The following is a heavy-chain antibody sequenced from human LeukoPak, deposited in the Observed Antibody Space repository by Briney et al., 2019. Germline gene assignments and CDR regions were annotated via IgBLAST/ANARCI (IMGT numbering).Heavy chain of an antibody. CDR3: ARFSGYDYVWGSYREH. Sequence: PSETLSLTCTVSGGSISSGSYYWSWIRQPAGKGLEWIGRIYTSGSTNYIPSLKSRVTISVDTSKNQFSLKLSSVTAADTAVYYCARFSGYDYVWGSYREHWGQGTLVTVSS. CDR1: GGSISSGSYY. CDR2: IYTSGST. V-gene: IGHV4-61*02. J-gene: IGHJ4*02. D-gene: IGHD3-16*02.